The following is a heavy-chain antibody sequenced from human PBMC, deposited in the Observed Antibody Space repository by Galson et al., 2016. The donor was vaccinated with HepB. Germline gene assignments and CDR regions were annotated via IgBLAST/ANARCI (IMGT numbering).Heavy chain of an antibody. CDR1: GLTFSSYA. CDR3: AKGFRPYRSGWERLFEHSYHYYGMDV. V-gene: IGHV3-23*01. D-gene: IGHD6-19*01. Sequence: SLRLSCAASGLTFSSYAMSWVRQAPGKGLEWVPSISSRGGRTYYTDSVKGRFTVPRDNSKNTLDVQMNTLRAEDTAVYYCAKGFRPYRSGWERLFEHSYHYYGMDVWGQGTTVTVSS. CDR2: ISSRGGRT. J-gene: IGHJ6*02.